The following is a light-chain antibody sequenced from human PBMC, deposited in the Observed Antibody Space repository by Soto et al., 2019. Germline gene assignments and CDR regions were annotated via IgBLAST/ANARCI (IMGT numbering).Light chain of an antibody. J-gene: IGKJ1*01. CDR2: GAS. CDR3: QQYNNWLTWT. V-gene: IGKV3-15*01. Sequence: EIVMTQSPATLSVSPGERATLSCRASQSVSGNLAWYQQKPGQGPRLLIFGASTRATGIPARFSGSGSGTEFTLTISSLQSEDVAVYFCQQYNNWLTWTFGQGTKVEIK. CDR1: QSVSGN.